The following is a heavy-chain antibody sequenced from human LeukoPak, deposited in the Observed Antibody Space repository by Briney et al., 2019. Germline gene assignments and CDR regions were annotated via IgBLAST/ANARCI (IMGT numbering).Heavy chain of an antibody. CDR1: GGSISSSNYY. CDR3: XRLGVPGTHLAWFDP. V-gene: IGHV4-39*01. CDR2: IYYSGST. Sequence: SETLSLTCAVSGGSISSSNYYWDWIRQPPGKGLEWIGSIYYSGSTYYNPSLKSRVTISVDTSKNQFSLKLSSVTAADMAVYYCXRLGVPGTHLAWFDPWGQGTLVTVSS. J-gene: IGHJ5*02. D-gene: IGHD2-2*01.